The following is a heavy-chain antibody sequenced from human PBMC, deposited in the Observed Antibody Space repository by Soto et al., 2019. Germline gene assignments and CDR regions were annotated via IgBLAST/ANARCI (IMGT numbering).Heavy chain of an antibody. CDR3: ARQIYDSDTGPNFQYYFDS. Sequence: PGESLKISCKGSGYSFAGYWITWVRQKPGKGLEWMGRIDPSDSQTYYSPSFRGHVTISVTKSITTAFLQWSSLRASDTAMYYCARQIYDSDTGPNFQYYFDSWGQGTLVTVSS. V-gene: IGHV5-10-1*01. D-gene: IGHD3-22*01. CDR2: IDPSDSQT. CDR1: GYSFAGYW. J-gene: IGHJ4*02.